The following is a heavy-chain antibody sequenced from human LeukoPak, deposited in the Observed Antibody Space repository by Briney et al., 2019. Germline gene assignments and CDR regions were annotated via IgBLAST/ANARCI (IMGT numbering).Heavy chain of an antibody. J-gene: IGHJ4*02. CDR3: ARDWFDGDYDRFDY. D-gene: IGHD4-17*01. Sequence: GGSLRLSCAVSGFTFSSYWMSWFRQAPGKGLEWVANINQDGSQKFSVDSVKGRFTISRDNAKNSLSLQMNSLRVEDTAVYYCARDWFDGDYDRFDYWGQGPLVTVSS. CDR2: INQDGSQK. V-gene: IGHV3-7*03. CDR1: GFTFSSYW.